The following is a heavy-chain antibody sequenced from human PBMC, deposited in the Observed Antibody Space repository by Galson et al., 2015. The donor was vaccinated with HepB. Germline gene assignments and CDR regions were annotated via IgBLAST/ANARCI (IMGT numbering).Heavy chain of an antibody. D-gene: IGHD3-16*01. CDR2: LTGKGDST. CDR1: GFAFLSYT. J-gene: IGHJ5*01. V-gene: IGHV3-23*01. CDR3: AKGYGLFDS. Sequence: SLRLSCAASGFAFLSYTMSWVRQAPGRGLEWISGLTGKGDSTFYADSVKGRFTVSRDNSNNMLYLQMNSLSAEDAGLYYCAKGYGLFDSWGQGILGTVSS.